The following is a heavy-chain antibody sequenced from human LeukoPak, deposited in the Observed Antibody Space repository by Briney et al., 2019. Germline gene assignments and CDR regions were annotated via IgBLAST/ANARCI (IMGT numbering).Heavy chain of an antibody. CDR3: TRSVGPTIFGVFYPNYYYYYYMDV. CDR2: IYYSGST. CDR1: GGSISSYY. D-gene: IGHD3-3*01. V-gene: IGHV4-59*01. Sequence: SETLSLTCTVSGGSISSYYWSWIRQPPGKGLEWIGYIYYSGSTNYNPSLKSRATISVDTSKNQFSLKLSSVTAADTAVYYCTRSVGPTIFGVFYPNYYYYYYMDVWGKGTTVTVSS. J-gene: IGHJ6*03.